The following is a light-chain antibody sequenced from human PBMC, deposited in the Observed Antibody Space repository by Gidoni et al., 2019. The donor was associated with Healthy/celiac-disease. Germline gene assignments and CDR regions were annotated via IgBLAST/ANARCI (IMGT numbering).Light chain of an antibody. Sequence: ITCRASQSISSYLNWYPQKPGKATKLLIYAASSLQSGVPSRFSGSGSGTDFTLTISSLQPQDFATYYCQQSYSTPPWTFGQGTKVEIK. V-gene: IGKV1-39*01. CDR3: QQSYSTPPWT. CDR1: QSISSY. CDR2: AAS. J-gene: IGKJ1*01.